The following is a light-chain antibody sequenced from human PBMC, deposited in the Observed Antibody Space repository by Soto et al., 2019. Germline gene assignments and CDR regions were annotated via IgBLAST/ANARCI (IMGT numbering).Light chain of an antibody. J-gene: IGKJ1*01. CDR3: QQYNSQST. Sequence: DIQMTQSPSTLSASVGDRVTITCRASQSISSWLAWYQQKPGKAPKLLIYKASSLESGVPSRFSGSGSGTEITLNIHSLPPDDFATYYCQQYNSQSTFGQGTKVEIK. V-gene: IGKV1-5*03. CDR1: QSISSW. CDR2: KAS.